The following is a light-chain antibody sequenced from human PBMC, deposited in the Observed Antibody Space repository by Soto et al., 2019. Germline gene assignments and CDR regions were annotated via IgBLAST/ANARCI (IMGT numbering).Light chain of an antibody. CDR3: QTWGTGIQV. J-gene: IGLJ2*01. V-gene: IGLV4-69*01. Sequence: QLVLTQSPSASASLGASVKLTCTLSSGHSTYAITWHQQQPEKCPRYLMKVNGDGSHNKGDVIPDRFSGSSSGLERYLTISSLQSEDEADYYCQTWGTGIQVFGGGTKLTVL. CDR1: SGHSTYA. CDR2: VNGDGSH.